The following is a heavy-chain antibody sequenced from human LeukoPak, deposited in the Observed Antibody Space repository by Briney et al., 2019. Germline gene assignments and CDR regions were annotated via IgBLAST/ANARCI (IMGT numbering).Heavy chain of an antibody. CDR1: GGSIGSSPFY. J-gene: IGHJ4*02. V-gene: IGHV4-39*07. CDR2: IYYSGGT. CDR3: ARDVGSGRRWLDY. Sequence: SETLSLTCTVSGGSIGSSPFYWGWIRQPPGKGLEWIGTIYYSGGTYYNPSLESRVTMSVDTSRNQFSLKLSSVTAADTAFYYCARDVGSGRRWLDYWAQGTLVTVSS. D-gene: IGHD4-23*01.